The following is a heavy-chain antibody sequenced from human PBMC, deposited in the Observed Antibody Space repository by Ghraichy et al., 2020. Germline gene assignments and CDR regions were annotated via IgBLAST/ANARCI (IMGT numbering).Heavy chain of an antibody. CDR3: ARAKGDY. Sequence: SETLSLTCVVSDASISSSVYYWSWIRQHPGKGLEWIGHIYNSGSTYYNPSLRSRVAISLDASKNQFSLNLTSVTAADTALYFCARAKGDYWSPGTLVTVSS. J-gene: IGHJ4*02. CDR1: DASISSSVYY. CDR2: IYNSGST. V-gene: IGHV4-31*11.